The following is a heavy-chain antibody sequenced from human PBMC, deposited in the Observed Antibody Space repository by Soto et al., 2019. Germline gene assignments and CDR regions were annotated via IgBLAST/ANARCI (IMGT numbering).Heavy chain of an antibody. CDR3: ARGSQSYSSSFAFDY. V-gene: IGHV1-69*13. D-gene: IGHD6-6*01. CDR2: IIPIFGTA. CDR1: GGTFSSYS. J-gene: IGHJ4*02. Sequence: SVKVSCKASGGTFSSYSISWVRQAPGQGLEWMGGIIPIFGTANYAQKFQGRVTITADESTSTAYMELSSLRSEDTAVYYCARGSQSYSSSFAFDYWGQGTLVTVSS.